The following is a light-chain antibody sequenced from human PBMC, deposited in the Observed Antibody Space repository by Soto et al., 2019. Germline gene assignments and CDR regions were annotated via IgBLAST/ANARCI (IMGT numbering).Light chain of an antibody. CDR2: EES. V-gene: IGKV1-9*01. J-gene: IGKJ4*01. CDR3: QQVKRYPRA. Sequence: DIHLTQYPSSLSASVGDRVTITCRASQTITNHLAWYQQQPGTHPRLLIYEESTLHSGVPSRFSGRKVGTQFILTIDSLQPVDFATYYCQQVKRYPRAFGGGTKVES. CDR1: QTITNH.